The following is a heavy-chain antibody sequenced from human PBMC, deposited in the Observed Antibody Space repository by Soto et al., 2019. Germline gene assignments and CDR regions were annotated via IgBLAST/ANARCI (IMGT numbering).Heavy chain of an antibody. J-gene: IGHJ4*02. D-gene: IGHD3-22*01. CDR1: GFTFSSYE. CDR3: ARDYYDSSGLFDY. V-gene: IGHV3-48*03. Sequence: GGSLRLSCADSGFTFSSYEMNWVRQAPGKGLEWVSYISSSGSTIYYADSVKGRFTISRDNAKNSLYLQMNSLRAEDTAVYYCARDYYDSSGLFDYWGQGTLVTVSS. CDR2: ISSSGSTI.